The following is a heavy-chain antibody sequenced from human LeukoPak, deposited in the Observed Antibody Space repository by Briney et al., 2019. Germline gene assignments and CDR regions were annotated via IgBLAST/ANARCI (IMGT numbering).Heavy chain of an antibody. J-gene: IGHJ6*03. CDR2: IYNSGRP. CDR1: GGSISSYY. D-gene: IGHD1-1*01. V-gene: IGHV4-59*08. Sequence: SETLSLTCTVSGGSISSYYWSWIRQPPGKGLEWIGYIYNSGRPNYNPSLKSRVTLSVDTSKNQFSLKLSAVTAADTAVYYCARLEFKYGYFYYYYMDVRGKGTTVTVSS. CDR3: ARLEFKYGYFYYYYMDV.